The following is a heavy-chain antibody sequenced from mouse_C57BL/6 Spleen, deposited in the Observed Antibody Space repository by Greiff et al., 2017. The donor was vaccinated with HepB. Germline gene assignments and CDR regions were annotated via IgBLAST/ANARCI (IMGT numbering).Heavy chain of an antibody. CDR3: ARKGGYYSNYVFAY. J-gene: IGHJ3*01. CDR2: IWSGGST. V-gene: IGHV2-2*01. CDR1: GFSLTSYG. D-gene: IGHD2-5*01. Sequence: VKLMESGPGLVQPSQSLSITCTVSGFSLTSYGVHWVRQSPGKGLEWLGVIWSGGSTDYNAAFISRLSISKDNSKSQVFFKMNSLQADDTAIYYCARKGGYYSNYVFAYWGQGTLVTVSA.